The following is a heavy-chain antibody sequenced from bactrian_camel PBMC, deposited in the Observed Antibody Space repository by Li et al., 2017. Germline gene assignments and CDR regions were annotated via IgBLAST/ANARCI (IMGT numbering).Heavy chain of an antibody. J-gene: IGHJ4*01. CDR2: IDSNGVT. Sequence: VQLVESGGGSVQAGGSLRLSCVADVWRRGDYCVGWFRQAPGQKREAVATIDSNGVTRVVDSAKPRFTLSKDNAKNTLYLRMNNLKPEDTALYTCAAEDQAPWDMGWICNYNSWGQGTQVTVS. V-gene: IGHV3S53*01. CDR1: VWRRGDYC. CDR3: AAEDQAPWDMGWICNYNS. D-gene: IGHD3*01.